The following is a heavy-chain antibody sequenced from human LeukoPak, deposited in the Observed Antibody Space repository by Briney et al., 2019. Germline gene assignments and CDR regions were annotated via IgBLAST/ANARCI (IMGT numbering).Heavy chain of an antibody. CDR1: GFTFSSYG. CDR2: IRYDGSNK. CDR3: AREGCTNGVCYSSYYYYMDV. J-gene: IGHJ6*03. D-gene: IGHD2-8*01. V-gene: IGHV3-30*02. Sequence: GGSLRLSCAASGFTFSSYGMHWVRQAPGKGLEWVAFIRYDGSNKYYADSVKGRFTISRDNSKNTLYLQMNSLRAEDTAVYYCAREGCTNGVCYSSYYYYMDVWGKGTTVTVSS.